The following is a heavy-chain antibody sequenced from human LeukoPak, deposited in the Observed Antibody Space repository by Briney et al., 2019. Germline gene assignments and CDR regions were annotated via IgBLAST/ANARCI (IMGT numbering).Heavy chain of an antibody. D-gene: IGHD3-3*01. Sequence: SETLSLTCAVSGGSISSSNWWRWVRQPPGKGLEWIGEIYHSGSTNYNPSLKSRVTISVDKSKNQLSLKLSCVTAADTAVYYCARAPYDFWSGYYGGLYFDYWGQGTLVTVSS. CDR2: IYHSGST. V-gene: IGHV4-4*02. J-gene: IGHJ4*02. CDR3: ARAPYDFWSGYYGGLYFDY. CDR1: GGSISSSNW.